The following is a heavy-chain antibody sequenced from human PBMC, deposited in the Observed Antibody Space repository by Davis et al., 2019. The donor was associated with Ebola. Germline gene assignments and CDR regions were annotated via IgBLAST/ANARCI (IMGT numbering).Heavy chain of an antibody. Sequence: SGPTLVKPTQTLTLTCTFSGFSLSTSGMCVSWIRQPPGKGLEWIGYIHHRGDTNYSPSLRSRVTISVDTSKNQFSLEVRSVTAAGTAFYYCVRGSDAYKTGYWGQGTLVTVSS. CDR1: GFSLSTSGMC. CDR2: IHHRGDT. J-gene: IGHJ4*02. CDR3: VRGSDAYKTGY. D-gene: IGHD5-24*01. V-gene: IGHV4-61*08.